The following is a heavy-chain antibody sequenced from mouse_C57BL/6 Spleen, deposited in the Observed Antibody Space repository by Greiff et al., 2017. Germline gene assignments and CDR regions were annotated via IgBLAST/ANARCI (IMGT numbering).Heavy chain of an antibody. D-gene: IGHD1-1*01. CDR2: IDPSDSYT. CDR3: ARGTTVVDLAMDY. CDR1: GYTFTSYW. Sequence: VQLQQSGAELVMPGASVKLSCKASGYTFTSYWMPWVKQRPGQGLEWIGEIDPSDSYTNYNQKFKGKFTLTVDKSSSTAYMQLSRLTSEDSAVYYCARGTTVVDLAMDYWGQGTSVTVSS. V-gene: IGHV1-69*01. J-gene: IGHJ4*01.